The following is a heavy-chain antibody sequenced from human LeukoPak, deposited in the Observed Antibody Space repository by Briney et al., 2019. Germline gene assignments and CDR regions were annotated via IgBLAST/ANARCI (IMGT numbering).Heavy chain of an antibody. CDR2: IKQDGSEK. CDR3: ARDAMPYCSGGSCYHFDY. V-gene: IGHV3-7*01. D-gene: IGHD2-15*01. J-gene: IGHJ4*02. CDR1: GFTFSSYW. Sequence: GGSLRLSCAASGFTFSSYWMSWVRQAPGKGLEWVANIKQDGSEKYYADSVKGRFTISRDNSKNTLYLQMNSLRAEDTAVYYCARDAMPYCSGGSCYHFDYWGQGTLVTVSS.